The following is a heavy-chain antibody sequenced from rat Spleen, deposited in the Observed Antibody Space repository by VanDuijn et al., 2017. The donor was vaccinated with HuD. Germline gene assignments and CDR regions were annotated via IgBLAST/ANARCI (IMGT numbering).Heavy chain of an antibody. CDR2: ISYDGNNT. D-gene: IGHD1-7*01. CDR1: GFTFSDYT. J-gene: IGHJ3*01. CDR3: ARPSFGYPFAY. Sequence: EVQLVESGGGLVQPGRSLKLSCAASGFTFSDYTMAWVRQAPKKGLEWVAAISYDGNNTYYRDSVKGRFTISRDKAKSTLYLQMDNLRFEDTPTYCCARPSFGYPFAYWGQGTLVTVSS. V-gene: IGHV5-7*01.